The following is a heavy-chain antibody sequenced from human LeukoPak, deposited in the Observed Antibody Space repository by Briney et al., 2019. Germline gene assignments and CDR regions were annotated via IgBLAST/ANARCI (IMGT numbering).Heavy chain of an antibody. CDR2: IYYSGST. V-gene: IGHV4-39*07. J-gene: IGHJ3*02. Sequence: PSETLSLTCTVSGGSISSSSYYWGWIRQPPGKGLEWIGSIYYSGSTNYNPSLKSRVTISVDTSKNQFSLKLSSVTAADTAVYYCARELDGLLNAFDIWGQGTMVTVSS. D-gene: IGHD2-2*03. CDR3: ARELDGLLNAFDI. CDR1: GGSISSSSYY.